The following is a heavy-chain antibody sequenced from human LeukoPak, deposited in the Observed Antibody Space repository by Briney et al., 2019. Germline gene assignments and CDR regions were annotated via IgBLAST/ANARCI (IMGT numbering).Heavy chain of an antibody. D-gene: IGHD3-3*01. J-gene: IGHJ4*02. CDR1: GFTFSSYS. CDR3: ARDAEYYDFWSGYYSSQLFDY. CDR2: ISSSSSTI. V-gene: IGHV3-48*01. Sequence: TGGSLRLSCAASGFTFSSYSMNWVRQAPGKGLEWVSYISSSSSTIYYADSVKGRFTISRDNAKNSLYLQMNSLRAEDTAVYYCARDAEYYDFWSGYYSSQLFDYWGQGTLVTVSS.